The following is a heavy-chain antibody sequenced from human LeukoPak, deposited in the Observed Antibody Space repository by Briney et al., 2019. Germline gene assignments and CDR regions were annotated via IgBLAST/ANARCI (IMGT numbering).Heavy chain of an antibody. D-gene: IGHD3-10*01. J-gene: IGHJ6*03. CDR2: IIPIFGTA. CDR3: ARGSEARQYYYYMDV. CDR1: GGTFSSYA. Sequence: ASVKVSCKASGGTFSSYAISWVRQAPGQGLEWMGGIIPIFGTANYGQKFQGRVTITTDESTSTAYMELSSLRSEDTAVYYCARGSEARQYYYYMDVWGKGTTVTVSS. V-gene: IGHV1-69*05.